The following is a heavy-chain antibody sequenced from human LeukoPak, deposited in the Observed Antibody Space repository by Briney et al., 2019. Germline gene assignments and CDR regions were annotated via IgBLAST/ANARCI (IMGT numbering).Heavy chain of an antibody. CDR2: ISGNGVST. CDR3: TRDASDVVAVPAAVGPFDL. D-gene: IGHD2-2*01. V-gene: IGHV3-64*02. CDR1: GFTFSSYA. Sequence: PGGSLRLSCAAPGFTFSSYAMYWVRRTPGKGLEYVSVISGNGVSTHYAASVKGRFTISRDNSKSMLYLQMGSLRAEDMAVYYCTRDASDVVAVPAAVGPFDLWGQGILVTVSS. J-gene: IGHJ4*02.